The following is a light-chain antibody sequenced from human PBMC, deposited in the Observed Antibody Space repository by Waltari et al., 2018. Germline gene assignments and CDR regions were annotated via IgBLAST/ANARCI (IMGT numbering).Light chain of an antibody. CDR3: QQYYSTIYT. V-gene: IGKV4-1*01. CDR1: QSVLSSFDNKYY. CDR2: WAS. Sequence: DIVMTQSPDSLAVSLGERATINCKSSQSVLSSFDNKYYLAWYQQRPGHPPKLLIYWASTRESGVPDRFSGSGSGTDFTLTISSLRAEDVAVYYCQQYYSTIYTFGQGTKLEI. J-gene: IGKJ2*01.